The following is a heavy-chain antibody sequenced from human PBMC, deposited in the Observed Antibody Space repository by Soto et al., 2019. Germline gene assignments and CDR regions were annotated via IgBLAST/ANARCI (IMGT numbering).Heavy chain of an antibody. J-gene: IGHJ4*02. D-gene: IGHD4-17*01. V-gene: IGHV4-34*01. CDR1: GGSFSGYY. Sequence: PSETLSLTCAVYGGSFSGYYWSWIRQPPGKGLEWIGEINHSGSTNYNPSLKSRVTISVDTSKNQFSLKLSSVTAADTAVYYCAREAYGDYEKFDYWGQGTLVTVSS. CDR2: INHSGST. CDR3: AREAYGDYEKFDY.